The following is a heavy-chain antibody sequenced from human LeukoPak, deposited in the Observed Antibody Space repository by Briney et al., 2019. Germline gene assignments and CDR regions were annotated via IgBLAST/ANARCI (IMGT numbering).Heavy chain of an antibody. Sequence: GASVKVSCKASGYTFTSYGISWVRQAPGHGLEWMGWISAYNGNTNYAQKLQGRVTMTTDTSTSTAYMELRSLRSDDTAVYYCARVGITIFGVVINPYFDYWGQGTLVTVSS. D-gene: IGHD3-3*01. V-gene: IGHV1-18*01. CDR1: GYTFTSYG. CDR3: ARVGITIFGVVINPYFDY. CDR2: ISAYNGNT. J-gene: IGHJ4*02.